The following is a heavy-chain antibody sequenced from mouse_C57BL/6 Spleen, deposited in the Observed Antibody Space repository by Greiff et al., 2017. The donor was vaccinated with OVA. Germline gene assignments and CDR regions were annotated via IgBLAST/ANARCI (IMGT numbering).Heavy chain of an antibody. J-gene: IGHJ2*01. V-gene: IGHV1-82*01. Sequence: VQLQQSGPELVKPGASVKISCKASGYAFSSSWMNWVKQRPGKGLEWIGRIYPGDGDTNYNGKFKGKATLTADKSSSTAYMQLSRLTSEDSAVYYCARDGSSSYYFDYWGQGTTLTVSS. CDR2: IYPGDGDT. D-gene: IGHD1-1*01. CDR1: GYAFSSSW. CDR3: ARDGSSSYYFDY.